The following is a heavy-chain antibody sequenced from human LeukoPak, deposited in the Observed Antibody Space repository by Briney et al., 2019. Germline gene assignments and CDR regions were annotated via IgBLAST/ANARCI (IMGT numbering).Heavy chain of an antibody. CDR2: INPSGGST. D-gene: IGHD3-10*01. Sequence: GASVKVSCKASGYTFTSYYMHWVRQAPGQGLEWMVIINPSGGSTSYAQKFQGRVTMTRDTSTSTVYMELSSLRSEDTAVYYCARDTVRGVIPGYYFDYWGQGTLVTVSS. V-gene: IGHV1-46*01. CDR1: GYTFTSYY. J-gene: IGHJ4*02. CDR3: ARDTVRGVIPGYYFDY.